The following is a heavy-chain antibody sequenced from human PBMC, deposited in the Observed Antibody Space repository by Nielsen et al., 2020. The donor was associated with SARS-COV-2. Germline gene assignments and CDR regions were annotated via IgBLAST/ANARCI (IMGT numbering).Heavy chain of an antibody. CDR2: IKFDESET. V-gene: IGHV3-7*01. D-gene: IGHD1-1*01. CDR3: SKATTLES. CDR1: GFTFSTYA. J-gene: IGHJ4*02. Sequence: GGSLRLSCVASGFTFSTYAMSWVRQAPGKGLEWVANIKFDESETNYVDSVKGRFTISRDNTKNSLFLQMNSLRAEDSALYYCSKATTLESWGQGTLVIVSS.